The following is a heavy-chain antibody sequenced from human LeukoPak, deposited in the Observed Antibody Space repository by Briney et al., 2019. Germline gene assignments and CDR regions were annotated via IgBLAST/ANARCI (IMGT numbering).Heavy chain of an antibody. J-gene: IGHJ4*02. CDR1: GYTFTNYY. D-gene: IGHD3-10*01. CDR2: INPGGDNT. CDR3: ARGHGSTDF. V-gene: IGHV1-46*01. Sequence: ASVKVSCKASGYTFTNYYIHWVRQAPGQGLEWMGLINPGGDNTNYAQNFQGRVTMTRDTSISTAYMELTSLRSEDTAVYYCARGHGSTDFWGQGTLVTVSS.